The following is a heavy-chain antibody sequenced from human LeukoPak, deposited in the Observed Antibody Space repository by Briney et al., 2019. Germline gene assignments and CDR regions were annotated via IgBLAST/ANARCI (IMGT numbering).Heavy chain of an antibody. D-gene: IGHD2-2*01. Sequence: GESLKISCKGSGYSFTSYWIGWVRQMPGKGLEWMGIIYPGDSDTRYSPSFQGQVTISADKSISTAYLQWSSLKASDTAMYYCARQRYCSSTSCYGRGHFDYWAREPWSPSPQ. CDR1: GYSFTSYW. V-gene: IGHV5-51*01. J-gene: IGHJ4*02. CDR2: IYPGDSDT. CDR3: ARQRYCSSTSCYGRGHFDY.